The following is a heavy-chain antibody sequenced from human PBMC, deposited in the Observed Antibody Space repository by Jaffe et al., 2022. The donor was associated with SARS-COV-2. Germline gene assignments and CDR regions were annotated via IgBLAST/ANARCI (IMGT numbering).Heavy chain of an antibody. CDR2: ISASGYNT. V-gene: IGHV3-23*04. CDR1: GFTFSSYT. J-gene: IGHJ4*02. CDR3: AKADEADGGIFDY. Sequence: EVQMVESGGGLVQPGGSLRLSCAASGFTFSSYTMTWVRQAPGKGLEWVSGISASGYNTYYTDSVRGRFTISRDNSKNTLHLQMNRLTGEDTASYYCAKADEADGGIFDYWGRGTLVTVSS. D-gene: IGHD3-16*01.